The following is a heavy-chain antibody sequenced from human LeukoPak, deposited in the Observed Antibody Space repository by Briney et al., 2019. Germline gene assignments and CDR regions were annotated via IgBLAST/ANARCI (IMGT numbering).Heavy chain of an antibody. CDR2: ISGNGGST. Sequence: GGSLRLSCAASGFTFSSYWMNWVRQAPGKGLEWVSGISGNGGSTYYADSVKGRFTISRDNSKNTLYLQMNSLRAEDTAVYYCARGTMFPYYFDYWGQGSLVTVSS. CDR3: ARGTMFPYYFDY. V-gene: IGHV3-23*01. J-gene: IGHJ4*02. CDR1: GFTFSSYW. D-gene: IGHD3-10*02.